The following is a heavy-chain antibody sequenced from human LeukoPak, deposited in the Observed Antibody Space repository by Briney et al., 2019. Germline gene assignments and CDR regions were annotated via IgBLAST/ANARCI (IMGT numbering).Heavy chain of an antibody. Sequence: PSETLSLTCIVSGGSMSGYYWSWIRRPPGKGLEWIGHTFSSGATTYNPSLKSRVTISVDTSRSQFSLNLSSVTAADTAVYYCARRSRDGYFLDSWGQGTLVTVSS. CDR2: TFSSGAT. D-gene: IGHD5-24*01. V-gene: IGHV4-4*09. CDR1: GGSMSGYY. CDR3: ARRSRDGYFLDS. J-gene: IGHJ4*02.